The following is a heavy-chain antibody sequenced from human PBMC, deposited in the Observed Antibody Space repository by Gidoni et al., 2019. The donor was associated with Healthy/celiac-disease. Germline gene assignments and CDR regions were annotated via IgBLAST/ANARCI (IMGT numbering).Heavy chain of an antibody. J-gene: IGHJ4*02. D-gene: IGHD3-3*01. Sequence: EVQLVESGGGLVQPGGSLRLSCAASGFTFSTYWMSWVRQAPGKGLEWVANIKQDGSEKYYVDSVKGRFTISRDNAKNSLYLQMNSLRAEDTAVYYCASDDSSSPDYDFWSGYYTAFAYWGQGTLVTVSS. CDR1: GFTFSTYW. CDR3: ASDDSSSPDYDFWSGYYTAFAY. CDR2: IKQDGSEK. V-gene: IGHV3-7*03.